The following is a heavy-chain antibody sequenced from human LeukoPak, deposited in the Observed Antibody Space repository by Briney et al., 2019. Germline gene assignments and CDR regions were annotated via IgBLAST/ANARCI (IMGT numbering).Heavy chain of an antibody. CDR2: MNPNSGNT. V-gene: IGHV1-8*01. D-gene: IGHD4-17*01. Sequence: ASVKVSCKASGYTFTSYDINWVRQATGQGLEWMGWMNPNSGNTGYAQKFRGRVTMTRNTSISTAYMELSSLRSEDTAVYYCARDSFASGNYGDYGFDPWGQGTLVTVSS. CDR3: ARDSFASGNYGDYGFDP. J-gene: IGHJ5*02. CDR1: GYTFTSYD.